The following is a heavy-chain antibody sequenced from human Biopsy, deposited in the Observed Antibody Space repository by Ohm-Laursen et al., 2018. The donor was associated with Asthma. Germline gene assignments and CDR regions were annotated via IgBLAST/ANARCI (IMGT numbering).Heavy chain of an antibody. CDR2: IYYSGTT. CDR1: SGPGGYMRSGNYY. CDR3: VRGSSSWHHGPFHYYYGLDV. J-gene: IGHJ6*02. Sequence: GTLSLTCSLSSGPGGYMRSGNYYWGWTRQPPGKGLEWIGSIYYSGTTYYNPSLESRVTVSADTSKNQFSLKLTSVTAADTAVYYCVRGSSSWHHGPFHYYYGLDVRGQGTTATVSS. V-gene: IGHV4-39*01. D-gene: IGHD6-13*01.